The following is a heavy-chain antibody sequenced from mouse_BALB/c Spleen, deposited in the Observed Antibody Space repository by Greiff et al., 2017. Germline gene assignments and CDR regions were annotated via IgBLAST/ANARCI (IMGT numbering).Heavy chain of an antibody. CDR2: ISYSGST. V-gene: IGHV3-2*02. D-gene: IGHD2-4*01. CDR1: GYSITSDYA. CDR3: ARRDDYDVGNAMDY. Sequence: EVKLQESGPGLVKPSQSLSLTCTVTGYSITSDYAWNWIRQFPGNKLEWMGYISYSGSTSYNPSLKSRISITRDTSKNQFFLQLNSVTTEDTATYYCARRDDYDVGNAMDYWGQGTSVTVSS. J-gene: IGHJ4*01.